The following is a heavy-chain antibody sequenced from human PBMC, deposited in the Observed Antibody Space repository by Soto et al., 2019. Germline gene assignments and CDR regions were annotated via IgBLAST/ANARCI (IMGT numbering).Heavy chain of an antibody. V-gene: IGHV3-15*01. CDR3: TTDKIVVVPAAIPLNY. J-gene: IGHJ4*02. Sequence: EVQLVESGGGLVKPGGSLRLSCAASGFTFSNAWISWVRQAPGKGLEWVGSIKSKTDGGTTDYAARGKGRFTISRDDSKNTLYLQMNSLKTEDTAVYYCTTDKIVVVPAAIPLNYWGQGTLVTVSS. D-gene: IGHD2-2*02. CDR2: IKSKTDGGTT. CDR1: GFTFSNAW.